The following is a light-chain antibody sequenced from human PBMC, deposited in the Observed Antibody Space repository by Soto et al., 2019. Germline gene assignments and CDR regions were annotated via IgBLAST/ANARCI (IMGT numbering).Light chain of an antibody. CDR1: QSISTW. Sequence: DIQMTQSPPTLSASVGDRVTITCRASQSISTWLAWYKQKPGKAPQLLSYAASSLQSGVPSRFRGSGSGTDFTLTISSLKPEDFETYYCQQANSFPITFGQGTRLEI. CDR3: QQANSFPIT. V-gene: IGKV1-12*01. CDR2: AAS. J-gene: IGKJ5*01.